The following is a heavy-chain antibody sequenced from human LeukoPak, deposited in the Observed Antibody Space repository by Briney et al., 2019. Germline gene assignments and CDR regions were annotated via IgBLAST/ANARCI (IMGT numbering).Heavy chain of an antibody. D-gene: IGHD3-10*01. CDR3: EREGQGSGSYWDY. V-gene: IGHV3-53*01. J-gene: IGHJ4*02. CDR2: IYSGGST. Sequence: GGSLRLSCAASGFTVSSNYMSWVRQAPGQGLEWVSVIYSGGSTYYADSVKGRFTNPRDNSKNTLYLQMNSLRAGDTAVYYCEREGQGSGSYWDYWGQGTLVTVSS. CDR1: GFTVSSNY.